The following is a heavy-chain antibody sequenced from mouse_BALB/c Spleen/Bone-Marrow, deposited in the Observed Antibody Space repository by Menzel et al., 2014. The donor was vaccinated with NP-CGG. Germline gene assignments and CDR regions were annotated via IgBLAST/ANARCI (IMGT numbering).Heavy chain of an antibody. CDR2: IDPANGNT. J-gene: IGHJ2*01. Sequence: EVQRVESGAELVKPGASVKLSCTASGFNIKDTYMHWVKQRPEQGLEWIGRIDPANGNTKYDPKFQGKATITADTSSNTAYLQLSSLTSEDTAVYYCARYDYGVCFDYWGQGTTLTVSS. CDR3: ARYDYGVCFDY. D-gene: IGHD2-4*01. V-gene: IGHV14-3*02. CDR1: GFNIKDTY.